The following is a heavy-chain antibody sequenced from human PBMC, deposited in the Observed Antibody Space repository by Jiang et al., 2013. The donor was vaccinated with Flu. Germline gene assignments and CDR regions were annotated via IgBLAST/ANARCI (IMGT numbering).Heavy chain of an antibody. Sequence: GAEVKKPGSSVKVSCKASGGTFSSYTISWVRQAPGQGLEWMGRIIPILGIANYAQKFQGRVTITADKSTSTAYMELSSLRSEDTAVYYCARGSGAYGSGSSPFDPWGQGTLVTVSS. V-gene: IGHV1-69*02. CDR2: IIPILGIA. D-gene: IGHD3-10*01. J-gene: IGHJ5*02. CDR3: ARGSGAYGSGSSPFDP. CDR1: GGTFSSYT.